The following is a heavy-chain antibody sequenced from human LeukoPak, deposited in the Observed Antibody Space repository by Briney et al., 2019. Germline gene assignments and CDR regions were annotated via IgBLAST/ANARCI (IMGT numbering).Heavy chain of an antibody. D-gene: IGHD3-10*01. V-gene: IGHV3-30*03. CDR3: ARDFAMVRGVQFDY. J-gene: IGHJ4*02. CDR1: GFTFSGYW. CDR2: ISYDGSNK. Sequence: PGGSLRLSCAASGFTFSGYWMSWVRQAPGKGLEWVAVISYDGSNKYYADSVKGRFTISRDNSKNTLYLQMNSLRAEDTAVYYCARDFAMVRGVQFDYWGQGTLVTVSS.